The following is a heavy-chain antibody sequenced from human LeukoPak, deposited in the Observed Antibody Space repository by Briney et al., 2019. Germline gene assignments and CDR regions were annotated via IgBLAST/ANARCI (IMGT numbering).Heavy chain of an antibody. V-gene: IGHV4-59*01. CDR1: GGSISSYY. D-gene: IGHD1-26*01. J-gene: IGHJ4*02. Sequence: SETLSLTCTVSGGSISSYYWSWIRQPPGKGLEWIGYIYYSGSTNYNPSLKSRVTISVDTSKNQFSLKLSSVTAADTAVYYCATGSYYYFDYWGQGTLVTVSS. CDR2: IYYSGST. CDR3: ATGSYYYFDY.